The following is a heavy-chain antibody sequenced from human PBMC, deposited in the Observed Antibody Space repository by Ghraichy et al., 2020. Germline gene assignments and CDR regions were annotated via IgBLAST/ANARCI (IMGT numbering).Heavy chain of an antibody. J-gene: IGHJ4*02. CDR1: GYTLTELS. V-gene: IGHV1-24*01. CDR2: FDPEDGET. CDR3: ATTSPSFGGSYRYYFDY. Sequence: ASVKVSCKVSGYTLTELSMHWVRQAPGKGLEWMGGFDPEDGETIYAQKFQGRVTMTEDTSTDTAYMELSSLRSEDTAVYYCATTSPSFGGSYRYYFDYWGQGTLVTVSS. D-gene: IGHD1-26*01.